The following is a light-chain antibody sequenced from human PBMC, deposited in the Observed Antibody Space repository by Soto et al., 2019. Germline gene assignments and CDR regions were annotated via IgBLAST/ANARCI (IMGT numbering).Light chain of an antibody. CDR3: QSYDSSLSGYV. CDR2: GNS. V-gene: IGLV1-40*01. CDR1: SSNIGAGYD. J-gene: IGLJ1*01. Sequence: QSVLTQPPSVSGAPGQRVTISCTGSSSNIGAGYDVHWYQQLPGTAPKLLIYGNSNRPSGVPDRFSGSKSGTSASLAITGLQAEDEADYDYQSYDSSLSGYVFGTGTKLT.